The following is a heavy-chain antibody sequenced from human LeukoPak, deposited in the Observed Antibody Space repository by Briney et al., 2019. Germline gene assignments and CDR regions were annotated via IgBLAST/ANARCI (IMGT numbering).Heavy chain of an antibody. CDR1: GGSISSYY. V-gene: IGHV4-59*08. CDR3: ARSAYYYDVDI. Sequence: PSETLSLTCTVSGGSISSYYRSWILQPPGKGLYWIGYISYSGSTNYNPSLKSRVTISIDTSKNQFSLKLSSVTAADTALYYCARSAYYYDVDIWGQGTMVTVSS. J-gene: IGHJ3*02. CDR2: ISYSGST. D-gene: IGHD3-22*01.